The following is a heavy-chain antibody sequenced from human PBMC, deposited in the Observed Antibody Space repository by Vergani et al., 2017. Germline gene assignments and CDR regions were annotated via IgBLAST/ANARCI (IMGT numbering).Heavy chain of an antibody. V-gene: IGHV3-30-3*01. CDR2: ISFDGTNE. Sequence: QVQLVESGGGVVQPGRSLRLSCVVSGFALNRHAMYWVRQAPGKGLEWVVGISFDGTNEYYPDLVKGRFTISRDNAKSSLYLQMNSLRAEDTGVYYCARDRYYLGSGCYPYLYFYGLVVWREGTAVTDSS. CDR1: GFALNRHA. CDR3: ARDRYYLGSGCYPYLYFYGLVV. J-gene: IGHJ6*04. D-gene: IGHD3-10*01.